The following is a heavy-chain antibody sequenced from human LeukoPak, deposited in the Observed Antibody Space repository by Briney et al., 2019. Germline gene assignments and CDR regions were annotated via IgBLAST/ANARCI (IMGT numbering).Heavy chain of an antibody. D-gene: IGHD6-13*01. CDR3: ASTPYAAAGTGHDFDY. CDR2: IYYSGST. CDR1: GGSIGSGGYY. J-gene: IGHJ4*02. Sequence: NPSQTLSLTCTVSGGSIGSGGYYWSWIRQHPGKGLEWIGYIYYSGSTYYNPSLKSRVTISVDTSKNQFSLKLSSVTAADTAVYYCASTPYAAAGTGHDFDYWGQGTLVTVSS. V-gene: IGHV4-31*03.